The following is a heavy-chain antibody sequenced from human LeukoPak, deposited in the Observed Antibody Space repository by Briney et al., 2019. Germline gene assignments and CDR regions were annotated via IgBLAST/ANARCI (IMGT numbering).Heavy chain of an antibody. CDR1: GYTFTSYY. J-gene: IGHJ6*02. Sequence: ASVKVSCKASGYTFTSYYMHWVRQAPGQGLEWMGIINPSGGSTSYAQKFQGRVTMTRDTSTSTVYMELSSLRSEDTAVFYCAKGFHSGSSHYQYYGMDVWGQGTTVTVSS. CDR2: INPSGGST. V-gene: IGHV1-46*01. CDR3: AKGFHSGSSHYQYYGMDV. D-gene: IGHD1-26*01.